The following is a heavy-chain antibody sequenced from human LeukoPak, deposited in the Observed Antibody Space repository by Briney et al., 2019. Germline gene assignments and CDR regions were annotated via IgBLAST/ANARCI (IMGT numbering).Heavy chain of an antibody. CDR2: ISGSGGST. Sequence: PGGSLRLSCGASGFXFSSYAMSWVRQAPGKGLEWVSAISGSGGSTYYADSVKGRFTISRDNSKNTLYLQMNSLRAEDTAVYCCAKAGFQYSSLNYWGQGTLVTVSS. J-gene: IGHJ4*02. CDR1: GFXFSSYA. V-gene: IGHV3-23*01. CDR3: AKAGFQYSSLNY. D-gene: IGHD6-6*01.